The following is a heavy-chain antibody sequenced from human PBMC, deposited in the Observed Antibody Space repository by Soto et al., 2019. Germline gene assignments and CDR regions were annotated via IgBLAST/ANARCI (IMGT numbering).Heavy chain of an antibody. CDR3: ARGRRVLAFYNWFEP. J-gene: IGHJ5*02. V-gene: IGHV4-39*07. Sequence: SETLSLTCTVSGGSISSSGYYWSWIRQPPGKGLEWIGEINHSGSTNYNPSLKSRVTISVDTSKNQFSLKLSSVTAADTAVYYCARGRRVLAFYNWFEPWGQGTLVTVSS. CDR1: GGSISSSGYY. D-gene: IGHD3-3*01. CDR2: INHSGST.